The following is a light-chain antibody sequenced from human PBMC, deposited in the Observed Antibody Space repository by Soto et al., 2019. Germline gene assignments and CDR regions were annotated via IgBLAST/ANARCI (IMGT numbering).Light chain of an antibody. CDR2: DVT. V-gene: IGLV2-14*01. J-gene: IGLJ1*01. CDR1: SSDVGDNNY. CDR3: SSYTSSSTLYV. Sequence: QSALTQPASVSGSHGQSITISCTGTSSDVGDNNYVSWYQQHPGKAPKLIIYDVTHRPSGISNRFSGSKSGNTASLTISGLQAEDEADYYCSSYTSSSTLYVFGTGTKLTVL.